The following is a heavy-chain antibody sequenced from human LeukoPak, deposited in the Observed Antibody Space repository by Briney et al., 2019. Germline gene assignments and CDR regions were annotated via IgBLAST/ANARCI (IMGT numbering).Heavy chain of an antibody. D-gene: IGHD3-9*01. V-gene: IGHV4-34*01. CDR3: ARRLRYFDWLSYFQH. Sequence: SETLSLTCAVYGGSFSGYYWSWIRQPPGKGLEWIREINHSGSTNYNPSLKSRVTISVDTSKNQFSLKLSSVTAADTAVYYCARRLRYFDWLSYFQHWGQGTLVTVSS. J-gene: IGHJ1*01. CDR1: GGSFSGYY. CDR2: INHSGST.